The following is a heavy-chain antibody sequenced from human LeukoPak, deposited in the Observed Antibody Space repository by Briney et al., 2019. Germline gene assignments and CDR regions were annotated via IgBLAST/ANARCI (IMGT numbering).Heavy chain of an antibody. J-gene: IGHJ4*01. CDR2: ICYSGRT. CDR3: VRLYGAELDY. D-gene: IGHD4/OR15-4a*01. Sequence: SETLSLTRTVSGGSLSRYYGSWIREPPGKGLEGGGYICYSGRTNYNTSLKSPITISLDKSKNQFSLSLGSVTAADTAVYYCVRLYGAELDYWGQGTLVTVSS. CDR1: GGSLSRYY. V-gene: IGHV4-59*08.